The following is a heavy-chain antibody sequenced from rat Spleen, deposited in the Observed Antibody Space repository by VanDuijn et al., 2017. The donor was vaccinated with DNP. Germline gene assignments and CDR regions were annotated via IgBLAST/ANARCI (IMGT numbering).Heavy chain of an antibody. CDR1: GSSITSNY. CDR2: ISYSGST. CDR3: ARWGYYFDY. Sequence: EVQLQESGPGLVKPSQSLSLTCSVTGSSITSNYWGWIRRFPGKKMEYIGHISYSGSTTYNPFLKSRISITRDTSRNQFFLHLYSVTPEDTATYYCARWGYYFDYWGQGVMVTVSS. V-gene: IGHV3-1*01. J-gene: IGHJ2*01. D-gene: IGHD4-1*01.